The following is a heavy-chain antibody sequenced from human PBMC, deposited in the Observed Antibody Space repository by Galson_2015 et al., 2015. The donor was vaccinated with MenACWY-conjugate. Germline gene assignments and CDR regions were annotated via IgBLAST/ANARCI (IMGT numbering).Heavy chain of an antibody. CDR2: INQDGNEK. V-gene: IGHV3-7*01. Sequence: SLRLSCAPSGFTFSSSWMSWVRQAPGKGPEWVANINQDGNEKNHVDSVKGRFTISRDNAKNSLYLQMNSLRAEDTAVYYCATGGFRPDYWGPGTLVTVYS. D-gene: IGHD6-6*01. J-gene: IGHJ4*02. CDR3: ATGGFRPDY. CDR1: GFTFSSSW.